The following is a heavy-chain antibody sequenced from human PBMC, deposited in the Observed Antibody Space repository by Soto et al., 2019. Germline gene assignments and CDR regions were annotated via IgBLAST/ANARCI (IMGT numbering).Heavy chain of an antibody. CDR2: IYYSGST. D-gene: IGHD3-10*01. J-gene: IGHJ4*02. Sequence: SQTLSLTCTVSGGSISSYYWSWIRQPPGKGLEWIGYIYYSGSTNYNPPLKSRVTISVDTSKNQFSLKLSSVTAADTAVYYCASLVLVSDYYGSGSYYNAFDYWGQGTLVTVSS. CDR1: GGSISSYY. CDR3: ASLVLVSDYYGSGSYYNAFDY. V-gene: IGHV4-59*08.